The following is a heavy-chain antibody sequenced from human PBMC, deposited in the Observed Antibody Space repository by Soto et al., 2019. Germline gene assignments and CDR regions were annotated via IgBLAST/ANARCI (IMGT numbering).Heavy chain of an antibody. J-gene: IGHJ4*02. D-gene: IGHD6-6*01. Sequence: QVQLQESGPGLVKPSETLSLTCRVSGGSMSGYYWSWVRLAPGKGLEGIGYVYYTGSTNYNPSLQSRVSISVDTSNMHFSLSLSLVTAADTAVYFCARSIAVPSGHIDHWGQGIRVTISS. V-gene: IGHV4-59*01. CDR2: VYYTGST. CDR3: ARSIAVPSGHIDH. CDR1: GGSMSGYY.